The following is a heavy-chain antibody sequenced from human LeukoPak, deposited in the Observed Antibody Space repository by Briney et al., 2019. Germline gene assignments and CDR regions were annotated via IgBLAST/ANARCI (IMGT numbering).Heavy chain of an antibody. J-gene: IGHJ4*02. D-gene: IGHD2-2*01. Sequence: GGSLRLSSAASGFTFSSFAMSWVRQAPGKGLEWVSGISGSGDSTYYADSVKGRFTISRDNSKNTLYLQMNSLRAEDTAVYYCARTRGCSSTSCYEDYWGQGTLVTVSS. CDR3: ARTRGCSSTSCYEDY. CDR2: ISGSGDST. CDR1: GFTFSSFA. V-gene: IGHV3-23*01.